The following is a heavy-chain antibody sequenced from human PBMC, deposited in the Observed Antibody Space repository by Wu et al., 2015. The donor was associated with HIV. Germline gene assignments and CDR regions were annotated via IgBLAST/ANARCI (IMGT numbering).Heavy chain of an antibody. D-gene: IGHD6-13*01. Sequence: QVQLVQSGAEVKKPGSSVKVSCKASGGTFSTYTMNWVRQAPGQGLEWMGRIIPALGTVKYAQNFQGRVTITTDGTDESTSTAYMELSSLRSEDTAVYFCTISTFAGSSDTWYSFDKWGQGTLVTVSS. J-gene: IGHJ4*02. CDR1: GGTFSTYT. V-gene: IGHV1-69*16. CDR2: IIPALGTV. CDR3: TISTFAGSSDTWYSFDK.